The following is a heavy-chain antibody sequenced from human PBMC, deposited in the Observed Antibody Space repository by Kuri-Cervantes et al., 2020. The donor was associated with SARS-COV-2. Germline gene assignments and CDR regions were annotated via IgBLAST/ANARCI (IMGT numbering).Heavy chain of an antibody. D-gene: IGHD4-17*01. J-gene: IGHJ3*02. V-gene: IGHV4-4*07. CDR1: GGSITSHY. Sequence: SETLSLTCTVSGGSITSHYWSWIRQPPGKGLEWIGRIYTSGSTNYNPSLKSRVTMSVDTSKNQFPLKLSSVTAADTAVYYCATYGEAFDIWGQGTMVTVSS. CDR3: ATYGEAFDI. CDR2: IYTSGST.